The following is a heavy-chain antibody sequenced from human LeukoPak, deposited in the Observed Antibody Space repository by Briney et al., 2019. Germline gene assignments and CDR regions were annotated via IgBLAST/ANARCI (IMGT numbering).Heavy chain of an antibody. CDR1: GGSFSGYY. V-gene: IGHV4-34*01. CDR3: ARVDPLYGGNYFDY. CDR2: INHSGST. D-gene: IGHD4-23*01. Sequence: SETLSLTCAVYGGSFSGYYWSWIRQPPGKGLEWIGEINHSGSTNYNPSLKSRVTISVDTSKNQFSLKLSSVTAADTALYYCARVDPLYGGNYFDYWGQGTLVTVSS. J-gene: IGHJ4*02.